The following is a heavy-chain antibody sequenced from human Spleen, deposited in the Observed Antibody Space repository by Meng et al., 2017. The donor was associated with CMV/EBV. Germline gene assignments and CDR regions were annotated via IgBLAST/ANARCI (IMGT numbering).Heavy chain of an antibody. CDR2: INHSGST. D-gene: IGHD1-7*01. J-gene: IGHJ5*02. CDR3: ARGHGNMNYPMYWFDP. CDR1: GGSFSGYY. Sequence: SETLSLTCAVYGGSFSGYYWSWIRQPPGKGLEWIGEINHSGSTNYNPSLKSRVTISVDTSKNQFSLKLSSVTAADTAVYYCARGHGNMNYPMYWFDPWGQGTLVTVSS. V-gene: IGHV4-34*01.